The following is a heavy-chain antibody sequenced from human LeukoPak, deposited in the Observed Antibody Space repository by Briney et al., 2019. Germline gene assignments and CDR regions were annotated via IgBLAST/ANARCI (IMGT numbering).Heavy chain of an antibody. V-gene: IGHV7-4-1*02. J-gene: IGHJ6*03. Sequence: GASVKVSCKASGYTFTSYAMNRVRQAPGQGLEWMGWINTNTGNPTYAQGFTGRFVFSLDTSVSTAYLQISSLKAEDTAVYYCARRYSSSWYIGGGVDYYYYMDVWGKGTTVTVSS. D-gene: IGHD6-13*01. CDR3: ARRYSSSWYIGGGVDYYYYMDV. CDR1: GYTFTSYA. CDR2: INTNTGNP.